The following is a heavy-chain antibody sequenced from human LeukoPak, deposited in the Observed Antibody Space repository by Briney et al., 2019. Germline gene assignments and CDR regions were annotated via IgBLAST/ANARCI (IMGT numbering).Heavy chain of an antibody. CDR1: GFXVSSNY. J-gene: IGHJ3*02. Sequence: GGSLRLSCEASGFXVSSNYISWVRQAPGKGLEWVSVIYSGGSTYYADSVKGRFTISRDNSKNTLYLQMNSLRAEDTAVYYCASSTTVVIIDAFDIWGQGTMVTVSS. CDR3: ASSTTVVIIDAFDI. D-gene: IGHD4-23*01. CDR2: IYSGGST. V-gene: IGHV3-53*01.